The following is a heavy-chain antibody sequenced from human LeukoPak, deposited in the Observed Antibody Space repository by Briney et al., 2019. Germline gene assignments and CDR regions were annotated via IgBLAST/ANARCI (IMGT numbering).Heavy chain of an antibody. D-gene: IGHD4/OR15-4a*01. V-gene: IGHV3-7*01. CDR1: GFTFSSYW. CDR2: IKQDGSEK. CDR3: ARSSSHPNAEYFQH. Sequence: PGGSLRLSCAASGFTFSSYWMSWVRQAPGKGLEWVANIKQDGSEKYYVDSVKGRFTISRDNAKNSLYLQMNSLGAEDTAVYYCARSSSHPNAEYFQHWGQGTLVTVSS. J-gene: IGHJ1*01.